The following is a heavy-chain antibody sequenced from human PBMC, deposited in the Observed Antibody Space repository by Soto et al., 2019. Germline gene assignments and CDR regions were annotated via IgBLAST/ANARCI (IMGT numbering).Heavy chain of an antibody. CDR2: ISSSSSYI. V-gene: IGHV3-21*01. D-gene: IGHD3-3*01. CDR1: GFTFSSYS. CDR3: ASGYDFWSGDAFDI. J-gene: IGHJ3*02. Sequence: GGSLRLSCAASGFTFSSYSMNWARQAPGKGLEWVSSISSSSSYIYYADSVKGRFTISRDNAKNSLYLQMNSLRAEDTAVYYCASGYDFWSGDAFDIWGQGTMVTVSS.